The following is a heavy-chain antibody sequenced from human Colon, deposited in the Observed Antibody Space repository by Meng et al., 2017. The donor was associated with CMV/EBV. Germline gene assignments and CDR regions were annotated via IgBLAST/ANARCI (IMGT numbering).Heavy chain of an antibody. CDR3: ARGQATMYGMDV. CDR2: VNANSGST. Sequence: ASVKVSCEASGFNFNAYYIHWVRQAPGQGLEWMGWVNANSGSTKYIQKFQDRVAMSRDTSISTAYLDLGRLRSDDAAVYFCARGQATMYGMDVWGQGTTVTVSS. D-gene: IGHD3-10*01. CDR1: GFNFNAYY. J-gene: IGHJ6*02. V-gene: IGHV1-2*02.